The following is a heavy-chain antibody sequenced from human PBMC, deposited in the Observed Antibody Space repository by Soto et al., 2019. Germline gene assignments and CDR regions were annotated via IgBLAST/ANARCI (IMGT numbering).Heavy chain of an antibody. CDR1: GGSISSYY. J-gene: IGHJ5*02. CDR2: IYYSGST. V-gene: IGHV4-59*01. Sequence: SETLSLTCTVSGGSISSYYWSWIRQPPGKGLEWIGYIYYSGSTNYNPSLKSRVTISVDTSKNQFSLKLSSVTAADTAVYYCARDLFAVAVAGIGWFDPWGQGTLVTVSS. CDR3: ARDLFAVAVAGIGWFDP. D-gene: IGHD6-19*01.